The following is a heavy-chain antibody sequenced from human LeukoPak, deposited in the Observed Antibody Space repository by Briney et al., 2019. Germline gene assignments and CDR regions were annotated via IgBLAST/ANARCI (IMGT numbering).Heavy chain of an antibody. V-gene: IGHV3-48*03. CDR3: ASSSYDILTGYYRELDY. D-gene: IGHD3-9*01. CDR2: ISSSGSTI. CDR1: GFTFSSYE. Sequence: GGSLRLSCAASGFTFSSYEMNWVRQAPGKGLEWVSYISSSGSTIYYADSVKGRFTISRDNAKNSLYLQMDSLRAEDTAVYYCASSSYDILTGYYRELDYWGQGTLVTVSS. J-gene: IGHJ4*02.